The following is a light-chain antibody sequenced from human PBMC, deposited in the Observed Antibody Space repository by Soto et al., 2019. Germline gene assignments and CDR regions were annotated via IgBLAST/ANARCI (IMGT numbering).Light chain of an antibody. J-gene: IGKJ2*01. CDR2: GAS. Sequence: EIVMTQSPATLSVSPGERATVSCRASQTINSNLAWYQQKPGQAPRLLIHGASTRATGVPARFSGSGSGTEFTLSISSLQSEDFAVYYCQQYHNWPPQYTFGQGTTLQI. V-gene: IGKV3-15*01. CDR3: QQYHNWPPQYT. CDR1: QTINSN.